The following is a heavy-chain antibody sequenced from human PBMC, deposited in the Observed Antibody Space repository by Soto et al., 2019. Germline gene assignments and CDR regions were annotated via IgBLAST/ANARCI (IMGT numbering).Heavy chain of an antibody. CDR3: ARDQDSAMIT. Sequence: QVHVVESGGGVVQPGRSLRLSCGASGFTFMNYAMHWVRQAPGKGLEWVTIISSDGNNKYYADSVKGRFTISRDNSKNTLYLQMNSLSVEDTAIYYCARDQDSAMITWGQGTLVTVSS. D-gene: IGHD5-18*01. CDR1: GFTFMNYA. V-gene: IGHV3-30-3*01. CDR2: ISSDGNNK. J-gene: IGHJ4*02.